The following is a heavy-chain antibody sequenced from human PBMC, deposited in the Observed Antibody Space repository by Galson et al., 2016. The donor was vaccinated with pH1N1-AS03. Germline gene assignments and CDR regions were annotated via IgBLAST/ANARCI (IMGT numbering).Heavy chain of an antibody. J-gene: IGHJ5*02. CDR1: GFTFDDYA. V-gene: IGHV3-9*01. D-gene: IGHD2-21*02. CDR2: ISWNSGTI. Sequence: SLRLSCAGSGFTFDDYAMHWVRQAPGKGLEWVSGISWNSGTIGYTDSVKGRFTISRDNAKNSLYLQMNSLRDEDTAVYYCVTHGAWGQGALVTVSS. CDR3: VTHGA.